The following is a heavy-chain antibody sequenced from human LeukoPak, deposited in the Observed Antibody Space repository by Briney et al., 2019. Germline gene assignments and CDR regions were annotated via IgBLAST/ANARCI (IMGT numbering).Heavy chain of an antibody. CDR1: GGAITGYY. Sequence: ETLSLTCTVSGGAITGYYWSWIRQPPGKGLEWIGYIYYSGSTNYNPSLKSRVTISVDTSKNQFSLKLSSVTAADTAVYYCARGSQSLGYCSGGSCRAKIFDYWGQGTLVTVSS. D-gene: IGHD2-15*01. CDR2: IYYSGST. J-gene: IGHJ4*02. V-gene: IGHV4-59*12. CDR3: ARGSQSLGYCSGGSCRAKIFDY.